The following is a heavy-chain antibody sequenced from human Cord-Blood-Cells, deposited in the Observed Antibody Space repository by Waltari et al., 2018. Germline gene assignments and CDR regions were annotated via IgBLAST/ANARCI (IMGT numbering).Heavy chain of an antibody. CDR1: GFTFSSYC. CDR2: IWYDGSNK. J-gene: IGHJ4*02. CDR3: AREPLVVAATPFDY. D-gene: IGHD2-15*01. V-gene: IGHV3-33*01. Sequence: QVQLVESGGGVVQPGRSLRPSCAASGFTFSSYCMPWVPHAPGKGLEWVAVIWYDGSNKYYADSVKGRFTISRDNSKNTLYLQMNSLRAEDTAVYYCAREPLVVAATPFDYWGQGTLVTVSS.